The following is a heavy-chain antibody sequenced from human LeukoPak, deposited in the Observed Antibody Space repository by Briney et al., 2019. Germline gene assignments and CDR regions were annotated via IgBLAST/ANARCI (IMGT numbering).Heavy chain of an antibody. V-gene: IGHV3-23*01. CDR3: AKEVVAARRYYYYGMDV. CDR2: ISGSGGST. D-gene: IGHD6-6*01. CDR1: GFTFSSYA. J-gene: IGHJ6*02. Sequence: GASLRLSCAASGFTFSSYAMSWVRQAPGKGLEWVSAISGSGGSTYYADSVKGRFTISRDNSKNTLYLQMNSLRAEDTAVYYCAKEVVAARRYYYYGMDVWGQGTTVTVSS.